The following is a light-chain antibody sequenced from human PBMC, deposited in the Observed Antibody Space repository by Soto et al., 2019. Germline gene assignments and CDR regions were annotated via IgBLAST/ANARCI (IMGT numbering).Light chain of an antibody. V-gene: IGKV3-20*01. CDR2: GAS. CDR1: QSVSSK. Sequence: EVLMTQSPATLSVSPGERATLSCRASQSVSSKLAWYQQKPGQAPRLLIYGASSRATGIPDRFSGSGSGTDFTLTISRLEPEDFAVYSCQQYGNTPLTFGGGTKVDI. CDR3: QQYGNTPLT. J-gene: IGKJ4*01.